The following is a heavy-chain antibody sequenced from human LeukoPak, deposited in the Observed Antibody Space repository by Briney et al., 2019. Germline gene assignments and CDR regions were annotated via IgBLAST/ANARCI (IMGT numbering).Heavy chain of an antibody. J-gene: IGHJ4*02. D-gene: IGHD1-26*01. V-gene: IGHV3-48*03. CDR2: ISSSGSTI. Sequence: GGSLRLSCAASGFTFSSYEMNWVRQAPGKGLEWVSYISSSGSTIYYADSVKGRFTISRDNAKNTLYLQMNSLRAEDTAVYYCARVGAHLGFYWGQGTLVTVSS. CDR3: ARVGAHLGFY. CDR1: GFTFSSYE.